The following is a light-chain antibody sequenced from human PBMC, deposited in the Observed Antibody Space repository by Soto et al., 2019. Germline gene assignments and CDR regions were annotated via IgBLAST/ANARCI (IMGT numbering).Light chain of an antibody. CDR2: AAS. CDR3: QQSYSIPIT. J-gene: IGKJ5*01. Sequence: DIHISHSPASLSASVGDRVTITCRASQSISSYLNWYQQKPGKAPKLLIYAASSLQSGVPSRFSGSGSGTDFTLTISSLQPEDFATYYCQQSYSIPITFGQGTRLEIK. V-gene: IGKV1-39*01. CDR1: QSISSY.